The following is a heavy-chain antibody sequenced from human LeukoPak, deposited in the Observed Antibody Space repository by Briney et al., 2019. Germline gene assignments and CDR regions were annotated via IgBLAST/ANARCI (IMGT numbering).Heavy chain of an antibody. CDR2: ISSNGGST. V-gene: IGHV3-64D*06. D-gene: IGHD5-12*01. Sequence: PGGSLRLSCSASVFTFSSYAMHWVRQAPGKGLEYVSAISSNGGSTYYADSVKGRFTISRDNSKNTLYLQMSSLRAEDTAVYYCVKDGYSGYIYYFDYWGQGTLVTVSS. CDR3: VKDGYSGYIYYFDY. J-gene: IGHJ4*02. CDR1: VFTFSSYA.